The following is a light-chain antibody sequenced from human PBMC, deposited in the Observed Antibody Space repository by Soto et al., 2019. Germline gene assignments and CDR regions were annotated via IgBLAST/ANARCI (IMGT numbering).Light chain of an antibody. Sequence: EVVLTQSPGTLSLSPGERATLSCRASQNLNHNYFAWYQQKPGQGPRLLIYGISTRAAGIPDRFSGSGSVKDFMLTISRLDSEDFAVYSCQQYATVPVTFCHGTKLDIK. J-gene: IGKJ1*01. V-gene: IGKV3-20*01. CDR1: QNLNHNY. CDR2: GIS. CDR3: QQYATVPVT.